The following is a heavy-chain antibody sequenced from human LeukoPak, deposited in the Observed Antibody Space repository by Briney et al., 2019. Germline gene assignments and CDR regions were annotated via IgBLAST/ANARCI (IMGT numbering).Heavy chain of an antibody. CDR1: GGSISSYY. Sequence: SETLSLTCTVSGGSISSYYWSWIRQPPGKGLEWIGNIYYSGSPYYNPSLKSRVTISVDTSKNQFSLNLSSVTAADTAVYYCARQLYGSGTFYSDYWGQGTLVTVYS. D-gene: IGHD3-10*01. V-gene: IGHV4-59*04. CDR3: ARQLYGSGTFYSDY. J-gene: IGHJ4*02. CDR2: IYYSGSP.